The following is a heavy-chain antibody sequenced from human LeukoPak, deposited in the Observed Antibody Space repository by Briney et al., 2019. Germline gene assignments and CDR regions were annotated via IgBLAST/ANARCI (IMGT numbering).Heavy chain of an antibody. CDR1: GFTFSSYA. CDR2: ISGSGGST. Sequence: GGSLRLSCAASGFTFSSYAMSWVRQAPGKGLEWVSAISGSGGSTYYADSVKGRFTISRDNSKNTLYLQMNSLRAEDTAVYYCAKVDRFGVGSGFSHYFDYWGQGTLVTVSS. J-gene: IGHJ4*02. D-gene: IGHD6-19*01. CDR3: AKVDRFGVGSGFSHYFDY. V-gene: IGHV3-23*01.